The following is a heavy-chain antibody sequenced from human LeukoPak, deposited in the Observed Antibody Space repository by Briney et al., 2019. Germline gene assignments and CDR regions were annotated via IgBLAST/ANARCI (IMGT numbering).Heavy chain of an antibody. Sequence: GGSLRLSCAASGFTFSSYGMHWVRQAPGKGLEWVAVIWYDGSNKYYADSVKGRFTISRDNSKNTLYLQMNSLRAEDTAVYYCARDPYYYDSSGYPQGAFDIWGQGTLVTVSS. D-gene: IGHD3-22*01. J-gene: IGHJ4*02. V-gene: IGHV3-33*01. CDR1: GFTFSSYG. CDR3: ARDPYYYDSSGYPQGAFDI. CDR2: IWYDGSNK.